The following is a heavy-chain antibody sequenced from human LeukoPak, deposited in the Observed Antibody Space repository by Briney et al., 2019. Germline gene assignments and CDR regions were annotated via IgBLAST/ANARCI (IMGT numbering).Heavy chain of an antibody. D-gene: IGHD2-15*01. CDR1: GFTFSSYE. CDR2: ISSSGSTI. CDR3: ARRLRRNYFDY. J-gene: IGHJ4*02. Sequence: PGGPLRLPCAASGFTFSSYEMNWVRQAPGKGLEWVSYISSSGSTIYYAHSVKCRFTISRDNAKNSLYLQMNSLSAEDTAVYYCARRLRRNYFDYWGQGTLVTVSS. V-gene: IGHV3-48*03.